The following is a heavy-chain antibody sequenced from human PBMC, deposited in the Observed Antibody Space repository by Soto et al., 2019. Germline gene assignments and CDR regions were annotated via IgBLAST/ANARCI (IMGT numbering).Heavy chain of an antibody. CDR3: AKDDGRTYYLDY. CDR1: GFTFSSYA. CDR2: IGGNGGSI. V-gene: IGHV3-23*01. Sequence: EVQLLESGGGLVQPGGSLRLSCAASGFTFSSYAMSWVRQAPGKGLEWVSGIGGNGGSIDYAESVKGRFTISRDNSKNTLYLQMNSLRDEDTAVYYCAKDDGRTYYLDYWGQGTLVTVSS. J-gene: IGHJ4*02.